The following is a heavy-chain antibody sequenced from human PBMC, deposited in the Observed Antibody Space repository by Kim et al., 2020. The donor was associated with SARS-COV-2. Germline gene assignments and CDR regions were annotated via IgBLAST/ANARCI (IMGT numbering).Heavy chain of an antibody. J-gene: IGHJ5*02. CDR2: IYYSGNT. D-gene: IGHD6-13*01. Sequence: SETLSLTCTVSGGSISSYYWSWIRQPPGKGLEWIGYIYYSGNTNYNPSLKSRVTISVDTSKNQFSLKLSSVTAADTAVYYCARDIAAAGSFDPWGQGTLVTVSS. V-gene: IGHV4-59*13. CDR1: GGSISSYY. CDR3: ARDIAAAGSFDP.